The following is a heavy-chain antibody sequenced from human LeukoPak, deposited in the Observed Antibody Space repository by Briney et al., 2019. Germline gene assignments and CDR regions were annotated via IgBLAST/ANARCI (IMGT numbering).Heavy chain of an antibody. CDR2: INPNSGGT. V-gene: IGHV1-2*02. J-gene: IGHJ2*01. D-gene: IGHD6-19*01. CDR3: ARALGYSSGWYFDL. CDR1: GYTFTGYY. Sequence: GASVKVSCKASGYTFTGYYMHWVRQAPGQGLEWMGWINPNSGGTNYAQKFQGRVTMTRDTSISTTYMELSRLRSDDTAVYYCARALGYSSGWYFDLWGRGTLVAVSS.